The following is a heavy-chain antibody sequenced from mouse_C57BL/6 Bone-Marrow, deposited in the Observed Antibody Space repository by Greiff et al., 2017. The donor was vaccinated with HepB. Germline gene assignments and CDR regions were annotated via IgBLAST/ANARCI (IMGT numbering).Heavy chain of an antibody. Sequence: QVQLQQSGAELARPGASVKLSCKASGYTFTSSGISWVKQRTGQGLEWIGEIYPRSGNTYYNEKFKGKATLTADKSSSTAYMELRSLTSEDSAVYFCARQAYYYDYEGPFSYWGQGTLVTVSA. CDR3: ARQAYYYDYEGPFSY. D-gene: IGHD2-4*01. V-gene: IGHV1-81*01. CDR2: IYPRSGNT. CDR1: GYTFTSSG. J-gene: IGHJ3*01.